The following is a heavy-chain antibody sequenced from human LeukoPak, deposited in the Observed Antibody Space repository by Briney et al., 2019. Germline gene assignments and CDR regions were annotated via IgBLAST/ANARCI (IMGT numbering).Heavy chain of an antibody. CDR2: IAYHGNDE. V-gene: IGHV3-30*04. CDR1: GFTFSSFT. J-gene: IGHJ4*02. D-gene: IGHD7-27*01. CDR3: ATETGRIGDLGY. Sequence: PGTSLRLSCAASGFTFSSFTMHWVRQAPGKGLDWVAVIAYHGNDEYYADSLKGRFTISRDNSKDTLYLQMNSLRAEDTAVYYCATETGRIGDLGYWGQGALVTVSS.